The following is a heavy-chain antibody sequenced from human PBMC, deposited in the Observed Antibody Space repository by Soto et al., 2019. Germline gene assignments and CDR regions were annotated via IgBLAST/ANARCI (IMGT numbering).Heavy chain of an antibody. Sequence: QVQLVQSGAEVKKPGASEKVSCKDSGYTFTSYGISWVRQAPGQGLEWMGWISAYNGNTNYAQKLQGRVTMTTDTSTSTAYMVLRSLRSDDTAVYYCGRERVSYVTTSAFDIWGQGTMVTVSS. CDR2: ISAYNGNT. V-gene: IGHV1-18*01. J-gene: IGHJ3*02. CDR1: GYTFTSYG. CDR3: GRERVSYVTTSAFDI. D-gene: IGHD5-18*01.